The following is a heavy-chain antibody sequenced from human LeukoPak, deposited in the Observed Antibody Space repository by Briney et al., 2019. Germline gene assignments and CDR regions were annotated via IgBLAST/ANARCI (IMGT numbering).Heavy chain of an antibody. J-gene: IGHJ3*01. Sequence: GGSLRLSCVVSGFSVSSNYMSWVRQAPGKGLEWVSVIYNGVTYYRDSVKGRFSISRDISKNTVYLQMNSLRAEDTAKYYCARDVYGSGLGAFDLWGQGTMVTVSS. CDR2: IYNGVT. CDR1: GFSVSSNY. CDR3: ARDVYGSGLGAFDL. D-gene: IGHD3-10*01. V-gene: IGHV3-53*01.